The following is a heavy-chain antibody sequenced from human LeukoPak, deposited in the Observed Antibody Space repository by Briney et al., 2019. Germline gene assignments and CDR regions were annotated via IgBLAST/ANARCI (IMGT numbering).Heavy chain of an antibody. D-gene: IGHD6-6*01. CDR1: RFTFSSYW. Sequence: PGGSLRLSCTASRFTFSSYWMSWVRQAPGKGLEWVANIKQDGSEKYYVDSVKGRFTISRDNAKNSLYLQMNSLRAEDMALYYCARSGSSSASFDYWGQGTLVTVSS. J-gene: IGHJ4*02. CDR2: IKQDGSEK. V-gene: IGHV3-7*03. CDR3: ARSGSSSASFDY.